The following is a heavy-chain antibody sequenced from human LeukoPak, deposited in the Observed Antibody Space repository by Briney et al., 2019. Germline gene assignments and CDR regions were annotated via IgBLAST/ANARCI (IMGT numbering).Heavy chain of an antibody. CDR3: ALLTTWLGDLLGGWFDP. D-gene: IGHD3-10*01. J-gene: IGHJ5*02. V-gene: IGHV1-24*01. CDR1: GYTRTELS. CDR2: FGPEDGET. Sequence: GASVKVSCKVSGYTRTELSMHWVRQAPGKGLEWMGGFGPEDGETIYAQRFQGRVTMTEDTSTDTAYMELSSLRSEDTAVYFCALLTTWLGDLLGGWFDPWGQGALITVSS.